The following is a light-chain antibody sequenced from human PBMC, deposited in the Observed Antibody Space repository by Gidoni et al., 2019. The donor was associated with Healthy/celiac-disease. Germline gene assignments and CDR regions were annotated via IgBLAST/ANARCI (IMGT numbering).Light chain of an antibody. Sequence: IQLPQSPSSLSASVGDRVTITCQASQDISNYLNWYQQKPGKAPKLLIYDASNLETGVPSRFSGSGSGTEVTFTISSLQPEDIATYYWQQYDNLRLTFGGGTKVEIK. J-gene: IGKJ4*01. CDR3: QQYDNLRLT. CDR2: DAS. CDR1: QDISNY. V-gene: IGKV1-33*01.